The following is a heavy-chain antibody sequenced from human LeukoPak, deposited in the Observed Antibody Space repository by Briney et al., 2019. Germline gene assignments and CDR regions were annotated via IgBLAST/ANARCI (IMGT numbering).Heavy chain of an antibody. V-gene: IGHV3-23*01. J-gene: IGHJ6*03. CDR3: AKARSDKYYYYYMDV. CDR2: ISGSGGST. CDR1: GFTFSSYS. D-gene: IGHD2-21*02. Sequence: GGSLRLSCAASGFTFSSYSMNWVRQAPGKGLEWVSAISGSGGSTYYADSVKGRFTISRDNSKNTLYLQMNSLRAEDTAVYYCAKARSDKYYYYYMDVWGKGTTVTVSS.